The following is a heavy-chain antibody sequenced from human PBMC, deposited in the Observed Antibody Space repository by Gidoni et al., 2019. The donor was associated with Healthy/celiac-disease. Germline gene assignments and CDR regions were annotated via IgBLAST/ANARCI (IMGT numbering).Heavy chain of an antibody. CDR2: ISSSSSYI. CDR1: GFTFSSYS. CDR3: ARDQGDTAMVRYYYYGMDV. D-gene: IGHD5-18*01. J-gene: IGHJ6*02. Sequence: EVQLVESGGGLVKPGGSLSLSCAASGFTFSSYSMNWVRQAPGKGLEWVSSISSSSSYIYYADSVKGRFTISRDNAKNSLYLQMNSLRAEDTAVYYCARDQGDTAMVRYYYYGMDVWGQGTTVTVSS. V-gene: IGHV3-21*01.